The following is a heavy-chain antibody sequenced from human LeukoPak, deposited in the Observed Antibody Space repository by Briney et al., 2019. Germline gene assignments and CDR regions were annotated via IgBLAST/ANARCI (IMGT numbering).Heavy chain of an antibody. CDR2: IIPIFGTA. CDR1: GGTFSSYA. Sequence: SVKVSCKASGGTFSSYAISWVRQAPGQGLEWMGGIIPIFGTANYAQKFQGRVTITADESTSTAYMELSSLRSEDTAVYYCARETPGAGHFDYWGQGSLVTVSS. V-gene: IGHV1-69*13. D-gene: IGHD7-27*01. CDR3: ARETPGAGHFDY. J-gene: IGHJ4*02.